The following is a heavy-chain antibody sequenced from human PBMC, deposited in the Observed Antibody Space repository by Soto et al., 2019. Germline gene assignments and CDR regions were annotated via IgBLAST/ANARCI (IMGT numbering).Heavy chain of an antibody. V-gene: IGHV3-33*01. CDR2: IWYDGSNK. CDR1: GFTFSSYG. Sequence: ESGGGVVQPGRSLRLSCAASGFTFSSYGMHWVRQAPGKGLEWVAVIWYDGSNKYYADSVKGRFTISRDNSKNTLYLQMNSLRAEDTAVYYCARGGGWFDPWGQGTLVTVSS. J-gene: IGHJ5*02. D-gene: IGHD3-16*01. CDR3: ARGGGWFDP.